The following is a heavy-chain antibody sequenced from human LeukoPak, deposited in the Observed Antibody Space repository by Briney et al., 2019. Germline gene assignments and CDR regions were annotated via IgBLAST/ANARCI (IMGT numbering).Heavy chain of an antibody. Sequence: SVKVSCKASGGTFSSYAISWVRQAPGQGLEWMGGIIPIFGTTNYAQIFQGRVTITADESTSTAYMELSSLRSEDTAVYYCARGTLWFGDNQNWFDPWGQGTLVTVSS. CDR3: ARGTLWFGDNQNWFDP. D-gene: IGHD3-10*01. J-gene: IGHJ5*02. CDR2: IIPIFGTT. V-gene: IGHV1-69*01. CDR1: GGTFSSYA.